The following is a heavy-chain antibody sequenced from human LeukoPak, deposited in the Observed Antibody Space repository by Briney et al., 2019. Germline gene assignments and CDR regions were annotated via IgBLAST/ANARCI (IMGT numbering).Heavy chain of an antibody. CDR3: ARVHYDSDPPMYYFDY. J-gene: IGHJ4*02. Sequence: SETLSFTCAVYGGSFSGYYWSWIRQPPGKGLEWIGEINHSGSTNYNPSLKSRVTISVDTSKNQFSLKLSSVTAADTAVYYCARVHYDSDPPMYYFDYWGQGTLVTVSS. CDR2: INHSGST. V-gene: IGHV4-34*01. CDR1: GGSFSGYY. D-gene: IGHD3-3*01.